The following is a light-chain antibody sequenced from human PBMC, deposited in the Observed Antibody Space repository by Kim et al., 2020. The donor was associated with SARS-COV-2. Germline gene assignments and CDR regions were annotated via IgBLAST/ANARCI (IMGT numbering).Light chain of an antibody. CDR1: QSVRSNY. J-gene: IGKJ2*01. V-gene: IGKV3-20*01. Sequence: EIVLTQSPGTVSLSPGERATLSCRASQSVRSNYLAWYQQKPGQAPRLLIYAASSRATDIPDRFSGSGSGTDFTLTISRLEPEDFAVYYCQQDGSSPYAFGQGTKLEI. CDR2: AAS. CDR3: QQDGSSPYA.